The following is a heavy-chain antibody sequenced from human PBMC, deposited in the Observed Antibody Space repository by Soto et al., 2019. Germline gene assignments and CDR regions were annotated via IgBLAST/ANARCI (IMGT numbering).Heavy chain of an antibody. CDR2: IIPIFGTA. J-gene: IGHJ4*02. CDR3: RESDAYSRGGDYFDY. D-gene: IGHD6-13*01. CDR1: GGTFSSYA. V-gene: IGHV1-69*01. Sequence: QVQLVQSGAEVKKPGSSVKVSCTASGGTFSSYAISWVRQAPGQGLEWMGGIIPIFGTANYAQKFQGRVTITADESTSTAYMELSSLRSEDTAVYYCRESDAYSRGGDYFDYWGQGTLVTVSS.